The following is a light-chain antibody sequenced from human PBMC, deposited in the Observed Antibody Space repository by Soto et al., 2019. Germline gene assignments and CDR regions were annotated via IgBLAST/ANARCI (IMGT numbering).Light chain of an antibody. Sequence: QSALTQPASVSGSPGQSITISCTGTSSDIGGYNYVSWYQQHPGKAPKLMIYDVSNRPSGVSNRFSGSKSGSTASLTISGLQAEDEADYYCSSYTSSNPVVFGGGTKLTVL. CDR2: DVS. CDR1: SSDIGGYNY. V-gene: IGLV2-14*03. CDR3: SSYTSSNPVV. J-gene: IGLJ2*01.